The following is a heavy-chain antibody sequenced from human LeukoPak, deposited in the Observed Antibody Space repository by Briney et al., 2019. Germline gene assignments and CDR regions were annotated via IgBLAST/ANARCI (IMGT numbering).Heavy chain of an antibody. Sequence: PGGSLRLSCAASGFTFSSYSMNWVRQAPGEGLEWVSSISSSSSYIYYADSVKGRFTISRDNAKNSLYLQMNSLRAEDTAVYYCAREGSSSWYDYWGQGTLVTVSS. CDR1: GFTFSSYS. CDR2: ISSSSSYI. J-gene: IGHJ4*02. V-gene: IGHV3-21*01. D-gene: IGHD6-13*01. CDR3: AREGSSSWYDY.